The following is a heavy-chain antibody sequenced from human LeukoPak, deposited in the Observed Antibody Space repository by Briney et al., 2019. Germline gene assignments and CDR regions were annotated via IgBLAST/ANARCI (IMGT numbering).Heavy chain of an antibody. J-gene: IGHJ4*02. CDR1: GFTFSSYS. CDR3: ARDLTEAVAGTEDDY. Sequence: GGSLRLSCAASGFTFSSYSMNWVRQAPGKGLEWVSSISSSSSYIYYADSVKGRFTISRDNAKNSLYLQMNSLRAEDTAVYYCARDLTEAVAGTEDDYWGQGTLVTVSS. V-gene: IGHV3-21*01. D-gene: IGHD6-19*01. CDR2: ISSSSSYI.